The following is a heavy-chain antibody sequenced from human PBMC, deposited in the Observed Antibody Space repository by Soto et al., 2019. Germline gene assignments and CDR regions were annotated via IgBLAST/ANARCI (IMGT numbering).Heavy chain of an antibody. J-gene: IGHJ5*02. D-gene: IGHD6-13*01. CDR3: ARHQGQQPVRFWFDP. CDR1: GYSFTSYW. V-gene: IGHV5-10-1*01. CDR2: IDPSDSYT. Sequence: PGESLKISCKGSGYSFTSYWISWVRQMPGKGLEWMGRIDPSDSYTNYSPSFQGHVTISADKSISTAYLQWSSLKASDTAMYYCARHQGQQPVRFWFDPWGQGTLVTVSS.